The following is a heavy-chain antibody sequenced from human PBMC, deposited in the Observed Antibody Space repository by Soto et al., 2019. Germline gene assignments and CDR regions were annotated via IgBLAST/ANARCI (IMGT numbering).Heavy chain of an antibody. V-gene: IGHV3-23*01. D-gene: IGHD3-3*01. CDR2: ISGSGGST. CDR3: AKDRSTPLNLYYDFWSGYYTPYYYYGMDV. J-gene: IGHJ6*02. CDR1: GFTFSSYA. Sequence: AGGSLRLSCAASGFTFSSYAMSWVRQAPGKGLEWVSAISGSGGSTYYADSVKGRFTISRDNSKNTLYLQMNSLRAEDTAVYYCAKDRSTPLNLYYDFWSGYYTPYYYYGMDVWGQGTTVTVSS.